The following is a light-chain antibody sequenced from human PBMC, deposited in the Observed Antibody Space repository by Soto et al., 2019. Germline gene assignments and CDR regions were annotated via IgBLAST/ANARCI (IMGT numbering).Light chain of an antibody. CDR1: QSVSSN. J-gene: IGKJ2*01. V-gene: IGKV3-15*01. CDR2: GAS. CDR3: QQYNNWPRT. Sequence: EIVMTQSPATLSVSPGERATLSCRASQSVSSNLAWYQQAPGQAPRLLISGASTRATGIPARFSGSGSGTEFTLTISSLQSEDFAVYYCQQYNNWPRTFGQGTKLEIK.